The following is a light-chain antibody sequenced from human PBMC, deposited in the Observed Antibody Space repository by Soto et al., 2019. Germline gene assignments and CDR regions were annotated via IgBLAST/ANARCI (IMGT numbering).Light chain of an antibody. V-gene: IGKV3-20*01. J-gene: IGKJ5*01. CDR3: QQYGSSPLIS. CDR1: QTVSITY. Sequence: VLTQSPGTLSLSPGESATLSCRASQTVSITYLTWYQQKPGQAPRLLIFGASKRATGIPDRFSGSGSGRDFTLTISGLEPEDFAVYYCQQYGSSPLISFGQGTRLEIK. CDR2: GAS.